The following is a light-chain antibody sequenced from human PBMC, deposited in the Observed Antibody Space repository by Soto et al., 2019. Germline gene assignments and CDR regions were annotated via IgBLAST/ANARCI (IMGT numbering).Light chain of an antibody. Sequence: EIVLTQSAATLSLSLGERATLSCRASQTVGGRYLAWFQQKPGQTPRLLIYGASTRAAGVPARFSGSGSGTDFSLTINGLEPEDFAVYYCLQYVSAPWTFGQGTKVEV. J-gene: IGKJ1*01. CDR2: GAS. CDR1: QTVGGRY. V-gene: IGKV3-20*01. CDR3: LQYVSAPWT.